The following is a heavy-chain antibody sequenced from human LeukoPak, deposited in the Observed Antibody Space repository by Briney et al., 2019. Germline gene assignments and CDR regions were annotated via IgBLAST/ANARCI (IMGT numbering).Heavy chain of an antibody. J-gene: IGHJ4*02. CDR3: TTEGLRGTYLDYYFDY. D-gene: IGHD3-16*01. CDR2: IKAKTGGGTT. Sequence: GGSLRLSCAASGFIFSSAWMSWVRQAPGKGLEWVGRIKAKTGGGTTDYAAPVNGRFTISRDDSKNTLYLQMNSLKTEDTAVYYCTTEGLRGTYLDYYFDYWGQGTRVTVSS. CDR1: GFIFSSAW. V-gene: IGHV3-15*01.